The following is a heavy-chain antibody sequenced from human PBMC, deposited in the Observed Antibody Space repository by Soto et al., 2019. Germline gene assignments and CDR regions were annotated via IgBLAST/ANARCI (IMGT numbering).Heavy chain of an antibody. CDR3: AGGRANYCSSTSCYLDLGFGWFDP. J-gene: IGHJ5*02. Sequence: ASVKVSCKASGYTFTSYGISWVRQAPGQGLEWMGWISAYNGNTNYAQKLQGRVTMTTDTSTSTAYMELRSLRSDDTAVYYCAGGRANYCSSTSCYLDLGFGWFDPWGQGTLVTVSS. CDR2: ISAYNGNT. CDR1: GYTFTSYG. V-gene: IGHV1-18*01. D-gene: IGHD2-2*01.